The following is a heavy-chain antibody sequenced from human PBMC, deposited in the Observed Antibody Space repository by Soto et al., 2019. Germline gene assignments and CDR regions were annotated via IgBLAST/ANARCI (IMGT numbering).Heavy chain of an antibody. V-gene: IGHV3-23*01. CDR2: INSGANT. J-gene: IGHJ5*02. Sequence: GGSLRLSCAASGVTFSNYVMSWVRQDPGKGLEWVSSINSGANTYYADSVKGRFTISRDNSKNTLYLQMNSLRAEDTAVYYCAKPKSPQYSSGWYWFDPWGQGTLVTVSS. CDR1: GVTFSNYV. CDR3: AKPKSPQYSSGWYWFDP. D-gene: IGHD6-19*01.